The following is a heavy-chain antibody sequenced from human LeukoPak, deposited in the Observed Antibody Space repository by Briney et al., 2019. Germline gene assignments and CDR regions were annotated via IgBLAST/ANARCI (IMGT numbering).Heavy chain of an antibody. CDR3: ARATYSQVVPAAESYYYCGMDV. CDR2: INPSGGST. Sequence: ASVKVSCKASGYTFTSYYMHWVRQAPGQGLEWMGIINPSGGSTSYAQKFQGRVTMTRDTSTSTVYMELSSLRSEDTAVYYCARATYSQVVPAAESYYYCGMDVWGQGTTVTVSS. V-gene: IGHV1-46*01. D-gene: IGHD2-2*01. CDR1: GYTFTSYY. J-gene: IGHJ6*02.